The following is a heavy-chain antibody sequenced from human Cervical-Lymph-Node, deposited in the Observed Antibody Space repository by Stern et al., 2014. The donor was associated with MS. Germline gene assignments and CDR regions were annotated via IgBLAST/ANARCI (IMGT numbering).Heavy chain of an antibody. CDR3: ARAGTNGWYGSSYFDY. V-gene: IGHV3-30-3*01. D-gene: IGHD6-19*01. CDR1: GVTLTNYA. CDR2: VSYYGSNT. J-gene: IGHJ4*02. Sequence: VHLVESGGGVVQPGWSLRLSCEASGVTLTNYALHWVRQAPGKGLEWVAFVSYYGSNTYYADSAKGRFTISRDNSKNAVFLQMDSLRPEDTALYFCARAGTNGWYGSSYFDYWGQGTLVTVSS.